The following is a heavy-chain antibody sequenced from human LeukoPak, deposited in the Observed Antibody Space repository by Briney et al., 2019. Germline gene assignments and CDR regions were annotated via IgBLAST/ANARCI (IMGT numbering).Heavy chain of an antibody. CDR1: GGSISSSSYY. V-gene: IGHV4-39*07. CDR3: ARDRIYDSSGYYYYYYMDV. Sequence: SETLSLTCTASGGSISSSSYYWGWIRQPPGKGLEWIGSIYYSGSTYYNPSLKSRVTISVDTSKNQFSLKLSSVTAADTAVYYCARDRIYDSSGYYYYYYMDVWGKGTTVTVSS. CDR2: IYYSGST. D-gene: IGHD3-22*01. J-gene: IGHJ6*03.